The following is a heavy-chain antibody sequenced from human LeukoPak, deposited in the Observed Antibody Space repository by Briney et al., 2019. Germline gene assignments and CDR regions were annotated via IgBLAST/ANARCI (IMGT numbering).Heavy chain of an antibody. Sequence: GGSLRLSCAASGFTFSSYSMNWVRQAPGKGLEWVSSISGSGGSTYYADSVKGRFTISRDNSKNTLYLQMNSLRAEDTAVYYCAKAAFYDSSPMDPWGQGTLVTVSS. CDR3: AKAAFYDSSPMDP. V-gene: IGHV3-23*01. J-gene: IGHJ5*02. D-gene: IGHD3-22*01. CDR1: GFTFSSYS. CDR2: ISGSGGST.